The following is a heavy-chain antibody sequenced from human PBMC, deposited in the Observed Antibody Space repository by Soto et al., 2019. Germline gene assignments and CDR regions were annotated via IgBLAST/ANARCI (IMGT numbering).Heavy chain of an antibody. J-gene: IGHJ1*01. V-gene: IGHV3-30-3*01. D-gene: IGHD2-21*02. Sequence: GGSLRLSCAASGFTFSSYTIHWVRQAPGKGLEWVAVISYDGSNKYYADSVKGRFTISRDNSQNTLYLQMHSLRAEDTAVYYCARGDCGGDCYSNPEYLQHWGQGTLVTVSS. CDR3: ARGDCGGDCYSNPEYLQH. CDR1: GFTFSSYT. CDR2: ISYDGSNK.